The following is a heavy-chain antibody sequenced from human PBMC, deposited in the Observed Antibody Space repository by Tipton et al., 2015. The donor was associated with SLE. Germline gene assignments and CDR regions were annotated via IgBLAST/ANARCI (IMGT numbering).Heavy chain of an antibody. CDR1: GGSISSYY. J-gene: IGHJ3*02. V-gene: IGHV4-59*12. CDR3: ARGPSHTHIAVVPAAYPRGAFDI. Sequence: LRLSCTVSGGSISSYYWSWIRQPPGKGLEWIGYIYYSGSTNYNPSPKSRVTISVDTSKNQFSLKLSSVTAADTAVYYCARGPSHTHIAVVPAAYPRGAFDIWGQGTMVTVSS. CDR2: IYYSGST. D-gene: IGHD2-2*01.